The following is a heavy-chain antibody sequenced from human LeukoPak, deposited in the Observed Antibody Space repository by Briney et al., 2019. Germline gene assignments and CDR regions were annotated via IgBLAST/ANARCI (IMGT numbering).Heavy chain of an antibody. CDR1: GFTFSSYA. CDR3: VKDGRRGGNPVPSFDY. CDR2: ISSNGGST. D-gene: IGHD4-23*01. Sequence: TGGSLRLSCSASGFTFSSYAMHWVRQAPGKGLEYVSAISSNGGSTYYADSVKGRFTISRDNSKNTLYLQMSSLRAEDTAVYYCVKDGRRGGNPVPSFDYWGQGTLVTVSS. J-gene: IGHJ4*02. V-gene: IGHV3-64D*06.